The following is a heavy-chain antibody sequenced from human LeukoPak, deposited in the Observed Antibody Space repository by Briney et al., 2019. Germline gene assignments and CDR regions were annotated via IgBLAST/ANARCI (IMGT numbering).Heavy chain of an antibody. CDR1: GFTFSSYW. J-gene: IGHJ6*03. V-gene: IGHV3-74*01. D-gene: IGHD2-15*01. CDR3: ARGHSPGYMDV. CDR2: TGSDGTST. Sequence: PGGSLRLSCEASGFTFSSYWVHWVRQAPGKGLVWVSRTGSDGTSTNYADSVKGRFTISRDNAKNTLYLQMNSLRAEDTTVYYCARGHSPGYMDVWGKGTTVTVSS.